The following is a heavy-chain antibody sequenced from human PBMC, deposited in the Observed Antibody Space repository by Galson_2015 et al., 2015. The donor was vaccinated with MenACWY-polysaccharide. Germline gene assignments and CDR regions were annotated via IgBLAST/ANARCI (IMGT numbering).Heavy chain of an antibody. CDR1: GFTFSDYY. Sequence: SLRLSCAASGFTFSDYYMSWIRQAPGKGLEWVSYISSSGTTIYYADSVKGRFTISRDNAKNSLYLQMNSLRAEDTAVYYCAREGGLGYCSSTNCVDFDYWGQGTLVTVSS. D-gene: IGHD2-2*01. V-gene: IGHV3-11*01. CDR3: AREGGLGYCSSTNCVDFDY. CDR2: ISSSGTTI. J-gene: IGHJ4*02.